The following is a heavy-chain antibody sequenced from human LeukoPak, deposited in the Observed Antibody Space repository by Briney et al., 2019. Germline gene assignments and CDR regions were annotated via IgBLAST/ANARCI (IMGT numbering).Heavy chain of an antibody. D-gene: IGHD6-13*01. V-gene: IGHV1-2*02. Sequence: ASVTVSCKASGYTFTGYYMHWVRQAPGQGLEWMGWINPNSGGTNYAQKFQGRVTMTRDTSISTAYMELSRLRSDDTAVYYCARDKTAAAPGWLDYWGQGTLVTVSS. CDR2: INPNSGGT. J-gene: IGHJ4*02. CDR1: GYTFTGYY. CDR3: ARDKTAAAPGWLDY.